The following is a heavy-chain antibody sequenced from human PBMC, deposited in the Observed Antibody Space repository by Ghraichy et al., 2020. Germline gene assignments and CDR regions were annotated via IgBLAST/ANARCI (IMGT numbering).Heavy chain of an antibody. CDR2: IYSGGST. J-gene: IGHJ4*02. CDR1: GFTVSSNY. Sequence: GESLNISCAASGFTVSSNYMSWVRQAPGKGLEWVSVIYSGGSTYYADSVKGRFTISRDNSKNTLYLQMNSLRAEDTAVYYCARDLGTQLDYWGQGTLVTVSS. V-gene: IGHV3-53*01. D-gene: IGHD1-1*01. CDR3: ARDLGTQLDY.